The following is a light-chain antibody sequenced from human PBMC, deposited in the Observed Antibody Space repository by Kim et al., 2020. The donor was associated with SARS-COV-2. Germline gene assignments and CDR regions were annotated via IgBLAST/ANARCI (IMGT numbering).Light chain of an antibody. CDR3: AAWDDSLSGIV. J-gene: IGLJ2*01. CDR2: KNN. V-gene: IGLV1-47*01. CDR1: TSNIGNNY. Sequence: GQRVTFSGAGNTSNIGNNYVYWYQPLPGTAPELLIYKNNQRPSGVPDRFSGSKSGTSASLAISRLRSNDEAHYYCAAWDDSLSGIVFGGGTQLTVL.